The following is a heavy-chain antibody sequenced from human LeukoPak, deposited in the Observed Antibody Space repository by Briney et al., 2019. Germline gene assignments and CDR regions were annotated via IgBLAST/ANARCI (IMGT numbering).Heavy chain of an antibody. J-gene: IGHJ4*02. V-gene: IGHV1-2*02. CDR2: INPNSGGT. Sequence: ASVKVSCKASGYTFTGYYMHWVRQAPGQGLEGMGWINPNSGGTNYAQKFQGRVTMTRDTSISTAYMELSRLRSDDTAVYYCARTGPNYYDSSGPPRLGGFDYWGQGTLVTVSS. D-gene: IGHD3-22*01. CDR1: GYTFTGYY. CDR3: ARTGPNYYDSSGPPRLGGFDY.